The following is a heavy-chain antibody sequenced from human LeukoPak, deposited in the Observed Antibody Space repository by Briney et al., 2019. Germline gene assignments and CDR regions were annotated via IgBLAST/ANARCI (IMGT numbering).Heavy chain of an antibody. CDR2: IYTSGST. Sequence: SETLSLTCTVSGGSISSYYWSWIRQPAGKGLEWIGRIYTSGSTNYNPSLKSRVTISVDTFKNQFSLKLSSVTAADTSVYYCARDGWIQLWLGAFDIWGQGTMVTVSS. D-gene: IGHD5-18*01. V-gene: IGHV4-4*07. CDR3: ARDGWIQLWLGAFDI. J-gene: IGHJ3*02. CDR1: GGSISSYY.